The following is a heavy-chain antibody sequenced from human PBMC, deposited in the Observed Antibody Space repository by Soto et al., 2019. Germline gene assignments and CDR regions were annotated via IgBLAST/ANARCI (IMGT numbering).Heavy chain of an antibody. J-gene: IGHJ5*02. CDR3: ARTGSSSWFWFDP. V-gene: IGHV1-3*01. CDR2: INAGNGNT. Sequence: QVQLVQSGVEVKKPGASVKVSCKASGYTFTSYAIHWVRQAPGQRLEWMGWINAGNGNTKYSQKFQGRVTITRDTXASTAYMELSSLRSGDTAVYYCARTGSSSWFWFDPWGQGTLVTVSS. CDR1: GYTFTSYA. D-gene: IGHD6-13*01.